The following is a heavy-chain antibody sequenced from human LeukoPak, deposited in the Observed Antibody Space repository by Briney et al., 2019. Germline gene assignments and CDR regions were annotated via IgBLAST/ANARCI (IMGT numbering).Heavy chain of an antibody. J-gene: IGHJ5*02. CDR1: GGSISSGSYS. CDR3: ARKTRRWFGELQSSWFDP. V-gene: IGHV4-61*02. Sequence: SETLSLTCTVSGGSISSGSYSWSWIRQPAGKGLEWIGRIYTSGSTNYNPSLKSRVTISVDTSKKQFSLKLSSVTAADTAVYYCARKTRRWFGELQSSWFDPWGQGTLVTVSS. CDR2: IYTSGST. D-gene: IGHD3-10*01.